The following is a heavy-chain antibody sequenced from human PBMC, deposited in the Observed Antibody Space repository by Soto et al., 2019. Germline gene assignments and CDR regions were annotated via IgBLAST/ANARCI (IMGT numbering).Heavy chain of an antibody. Sequence: QVQLVQAGAEVKKPGSSVPVSCKDAVGTVSSYAISWVRQAPGQGLEWMGGIMPSLGTANYAQKFQGSVTITAGASTSTAYMELSSLRSEDTAVYYCATSNDYGGSSGLYYDYYGMAVWGQGATVTVSS. D-gene: IGHD4-17*01. CDR1: VGTVSSYA. CDR2: IMPSLGTA. CDR3: ATSNDYGGSSGLYYDYYGMAV. J-gene: IGHJ6*02. V-gene: IGHV1-69*01.